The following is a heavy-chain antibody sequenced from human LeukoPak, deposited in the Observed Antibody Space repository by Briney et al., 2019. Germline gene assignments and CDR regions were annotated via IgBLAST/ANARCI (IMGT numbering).Heavy chain of an antibody. CDR2: INPNSGGT. V-gene: IGHV1-2*02. J-gene: IGHJ3*02. Sequence: ASVKVSCKASGYTFTGYYMHWVRQPPGQGLDWMGWINPNSGGTNYAQKFQGRVTMTRDTSISTAYMELSRLRSDDTAVYYCARDLQWPDAFDIWGEGTMVTVSS. D-gene: IGHD6-19*01. CDR1: GYTFTGYY. CDR3: ARDLQWPDAFDI.